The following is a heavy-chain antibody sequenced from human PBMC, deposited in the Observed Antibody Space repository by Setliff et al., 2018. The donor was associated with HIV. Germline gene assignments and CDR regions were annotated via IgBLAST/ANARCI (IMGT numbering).Heavy chain of an antibody. Sequence: GGSLRLSCAASGFTFSSYAMAWVRQAPGKGLEWVGFIRSRPFGGTTEYAASVKGRFTISRDDSKSTAYLQMNSLKSADAAVYYCTRGMRPMVKRVPFDYWGQGTLVTVSS. J-gene: IGHJ4*02. CDR1: GFTFSSYA. CDR2: IRSRPFGGTT. V-gene: IGHV3-49*04. D-gene: IGHD2-15*01. CDR3: TRGMRPMVKRVPFDY.